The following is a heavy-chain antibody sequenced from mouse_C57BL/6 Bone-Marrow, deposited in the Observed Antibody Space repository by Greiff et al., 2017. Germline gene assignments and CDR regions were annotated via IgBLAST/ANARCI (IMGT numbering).Heavy chain of an antibody. V-gene: IGHV5-6*01. Sequence: EVQLQESGGDLVKPGGSLKLSCAASGFTFSSYGMSWVRQTPDKRLEWVATISSGGSYTNYPDSVKGRFTISRDNAKNTLYLQMSSLKSEDTAMYYCAGYSRRDWYFDVWGTGTTVTVSS. CDR2: ISSGGSYT. CDR3: AGYSRRDWYFDV. CDR1: GFTFSSYG. J-gene: IGHJ1*03. D-gene: IGHD1-2*01.